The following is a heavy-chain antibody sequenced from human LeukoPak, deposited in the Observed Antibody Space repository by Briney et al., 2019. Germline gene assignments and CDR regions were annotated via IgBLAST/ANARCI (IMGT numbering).Heavy chain of an antibody. V-gene: IGHV3-23*01. Sequence: GGSLRLSCAASGFTFITYAMTWVRQAPGKGLEWVSAISNTGGNTYYADSVRGRFTISRDNSKNTLYLHMNSLRAEDTAVYYCARESGSGYFFDYWGQGTLVTVSS. D-gene: IGHD3-3*01. J-gene: IGHJ4*02. CDR3: ARESGSGYFFDY. CDR2: ISNTGGNT. CDR1: GFTFITYA.